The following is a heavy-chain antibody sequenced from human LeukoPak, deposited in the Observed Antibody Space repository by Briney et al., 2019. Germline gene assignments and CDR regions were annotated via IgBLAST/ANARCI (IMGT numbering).Heavy chain of an antibody. V-gene: IGHV3-33*08. Sequence: PGGSLRLSCAASGFTFSSYGIHWVRQAPGKGLEWVAVIWNDGTNRYYAGSVKGRFTISRDISKNTLYLQMNSLRAEDTAVYYCATDGSSGYFGYWGQGTLVTVSS. CDR1: GFTFSSYG. D-gene: IGHD3-22*01. CDR3: ATDGSSGYFGY. CDR2: IWNDGTNR. J-gene: IGHJ4*02.